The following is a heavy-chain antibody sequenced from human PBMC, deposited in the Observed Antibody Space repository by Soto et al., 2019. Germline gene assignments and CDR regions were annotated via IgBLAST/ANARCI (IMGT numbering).Heavy chain of an antibody. CDR2: IVVGSGNT. V-gene: IGHV1-58*01. Sequence: ASVKVSCKASGFTFTSSAVQWVRQARGQRLEWIGWIVVGSGNTNYAQKFQERVTITRDMSTSTAYMELSSLRSEDTAVYYCAADAYYYDSSGSPDYWGQGTLVTVSS. CDR1: GFTFTSSA. D-gene: IGHD3-22*01. J-gene: IGHJ4*02. CDR3: AADAYYYDSSGSPDY.